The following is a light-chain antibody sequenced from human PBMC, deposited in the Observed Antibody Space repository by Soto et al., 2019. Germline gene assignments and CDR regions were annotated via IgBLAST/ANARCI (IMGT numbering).Light chain of an antibody. CDR1: SSDVGSYNL. V-gene: IGLV2-23*01. CDR2: EGS. Sequence: QSVLTQPPSVSAAPGQKVTISCSGTSSDVGSYNLVSWYQQHPGKVPQLMIYEGSKRPSGVSNRFSGSKSGNTASLTISGLQAEDEADYYCCSYARGSTYVFGTGTKVTVL. CDR3: CSYARGSTYV. J-gene: IGLJ1*01.